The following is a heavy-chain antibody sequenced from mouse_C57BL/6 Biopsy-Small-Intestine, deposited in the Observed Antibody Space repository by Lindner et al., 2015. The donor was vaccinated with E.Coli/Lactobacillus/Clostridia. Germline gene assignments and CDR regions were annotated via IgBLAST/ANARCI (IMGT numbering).Heavy chain of an antibody. D-gene: IGHD1-1*01. Sequence: VQLQESGPELVKPGASVKISCKASGYSFTSYYIHWVKQRPGHGLEWIGETSPGSGSTNYNEKFKGKATFTADTFSNTAYMQLSSLTTEDSAIYYCARRVVARGYYFDYWGQGTTLTVSS. CDR1: GYSFTSYY. CDR2: TSPGSGST. CDR3: ARRVVARGYYFDY. V-gene: IGHV1-9*01. J-gene: IGHJ2*01.